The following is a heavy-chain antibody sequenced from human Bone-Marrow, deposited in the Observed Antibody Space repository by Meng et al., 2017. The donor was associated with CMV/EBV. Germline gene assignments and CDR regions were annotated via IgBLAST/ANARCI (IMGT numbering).Heavy chain of an antibody. CDR1: GFTFSSYE. Sequence: AGSLRLSCAASGFTFSSYEMNWVRQGPGKGLEWVSYISSSGSTIYYADSVKCRFTISRDNAKNSLYLQMNSLRAEDTAVYYCARDGRWLTYYYYYGMDVWGQGTTVTVSS. J-gene: IGHJ6*02. CDR2: ISSSGSTI. CDR3: ARDGRWLTYYYYYGMDV. D-gene: IGHD6-19*01. V-gene: IGHV3-48*03.